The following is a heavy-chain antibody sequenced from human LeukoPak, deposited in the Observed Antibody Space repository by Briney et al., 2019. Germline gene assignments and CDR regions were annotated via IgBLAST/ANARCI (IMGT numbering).Heavy chain of an antibody. J-gene: IGHJ6*02. D-gene: IGHD1-26*01. Sequence: SETLSLTCTVSGGSISSYYWSWIRQPPGKGLEWIGYIYYSGSTNYNPSLKSRVTISVDTSKNQFSLKLSSVTAADTAVYYCARAPIVGATPDYYYYYGMDVWGQGTTVNVSS. CDR2: IYYSGST. CDR3: ARAPIVGATPDYYYYYGMDV. CDR1: GGSISSYY. V-gene: IGHV4-59*01.